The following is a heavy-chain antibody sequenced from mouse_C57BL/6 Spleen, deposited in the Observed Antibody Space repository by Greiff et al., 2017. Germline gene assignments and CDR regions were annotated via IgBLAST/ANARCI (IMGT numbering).Heavy chain of an antibody. D-gene: IGHD2-12*01. V-gene: IGHV1-4*01. CDR2: INPSSGYT. J-gene: IGHJ2*01. Sequence: QVKLQQSGAELARPGASVKMSCKASGYTFTSYTMHWVKQRPGKGLEWIGYINPSSGYTKYNQKFKDQATLTADKSSSTAYMQLSSLTSEDSAVYYCARDDTFDYWGQGTTLTVSS. CDR1: GYTFTSYT. CDR3: ARDDTFDY.